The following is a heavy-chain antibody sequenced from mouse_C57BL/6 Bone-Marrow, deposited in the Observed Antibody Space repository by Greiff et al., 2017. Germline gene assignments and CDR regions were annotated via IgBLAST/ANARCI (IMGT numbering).Heavy chain of an antibody. V-gene: IGHV10-3*01. CDR3: VRDPCDYYGSKDWYFDV. CDR1: GFTFNTYA. CDR2: IRSKSSNYAT. D-gene: IGHD1-1*01. Sequence: EVKLVESGGGLVQPKGSLKLSCAASGFTFNTYAMHWVRQAPGQGLEWVARIRSKSSNYATYYADSVKDRFTISRDPSQSMLYLQMHNLQTEDPAFYYCVRDPCDYYGSKDWYFDVWGTGTTVTVSS. J-gene: IGHJ1*03.